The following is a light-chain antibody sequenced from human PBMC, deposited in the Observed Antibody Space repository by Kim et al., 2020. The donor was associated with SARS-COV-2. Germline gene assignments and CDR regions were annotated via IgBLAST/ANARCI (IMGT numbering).Light chain of an antibody. CDR3: QQYGNSPIT. CDR2: GAS. J-gene: IGKJ5*01. Sequence: SPGETATLSFRASQSVSSIYLAWYQQKPGQAPRLLIYGASSRATGIPDRFSGSGSGTDFTLTISRLEPEDFAVYYCQQYGNSPITFGQGTRLEIK. V-gene: IGKV3-20*01. CDR1: QSVSSIY.